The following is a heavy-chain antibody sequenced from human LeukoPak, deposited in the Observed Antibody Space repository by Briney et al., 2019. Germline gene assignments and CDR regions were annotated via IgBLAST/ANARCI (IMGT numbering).Heavy chain of an antibody. CDR2: ISYDGSNK. Sequence: GGSLRLSCAASGFTFSSYAMHWVRQAPGKGLEWVAVISYDGSNKYYADSVKGRFTISRDNSKNTLYLQMNSLRAEDTAVYYCAREGSSSSGWGYYYYYYMDVWGKGTTVTVSS. CDR3: AREGSSSSGWGYYYYYYMDV. J-gene: IGHJ6*03. V-gene: IGHV3-30*04. CDR1: GFTFSSYA. D-gene: IGHD6-6*01.